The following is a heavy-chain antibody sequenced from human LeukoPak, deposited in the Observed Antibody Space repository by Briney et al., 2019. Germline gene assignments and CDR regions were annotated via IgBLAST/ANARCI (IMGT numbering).Heavy chain of an antibody. J-gene: IGHJ5*02. CDR1: GGSFSGYY. V-gene: IGHV4-34*01. CDR3: ARGGYCSSTSCYYNWFDP. D-gene: IGHD2-2*01. CDR2: INHSGST. Sequence: SENLSLTRAVYGGSFSGYYRSWIRQPPGKGLEWIGEINHSGSTNYNPSLKSRVTISVDTSKNQFSLKLSFVTAADTAVYYCARGGYCSSTSCYYNWFDPWGQGTLVTVSS.